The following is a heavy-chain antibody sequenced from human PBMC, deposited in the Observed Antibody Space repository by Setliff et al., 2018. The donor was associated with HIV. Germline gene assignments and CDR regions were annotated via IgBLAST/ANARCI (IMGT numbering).Heavy chain of an antibody. CDR3: AREFRVTAYYYYGMDV. Sequence: PSETLSLTCAFYGASFTDYYWNWIRQPPGKGLEWIGEIHHTGHINYNPSFKSRVTMSLDMSTNQFSLKMASMTAADSAVYYCAREFRVTAYYYYGMDVWGQGTTVTVSS. D-gene: IGHD4-4*01. J-gene: IGHJ6*02. V-gene: IGHV4-34*01. CDR2: IHHTGHI. CDR1: GASFTDYY.